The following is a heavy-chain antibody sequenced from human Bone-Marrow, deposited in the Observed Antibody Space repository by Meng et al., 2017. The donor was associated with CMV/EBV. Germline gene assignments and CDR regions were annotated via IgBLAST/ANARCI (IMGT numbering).Heavy chain of an antibody. V-gene: IGHV1-69*05. CDR2: IIPIFGTA. J-gene: IGHJ6*02. D-gene: IGHD2-2*02. Sequence: SVKVSCKASGGTFSSYAISWVRQAPGQGLEWMGGIIPIFGTANYAQKFQGRVTITTDESTSTAYMELSSLRSEDTAVYYCARDHGVVPAAIRGNQRGKFTYYYYGMDVWGQGTTVTVSS. CDR3: ARDHGVVPAAIRGNQRGKFTYYYYGMDV. CDR1: GGTFSSYA.